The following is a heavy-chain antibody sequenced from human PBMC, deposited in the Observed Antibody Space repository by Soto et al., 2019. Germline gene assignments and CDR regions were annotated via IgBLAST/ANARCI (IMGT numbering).Heavy chain of an antibody. D-gene: IGHD3-22*01. J-gene: IGHJ6*02. CDR1: GGTFSSYA. CDR3: ARGGRYYYDSSGYYAGYCYGMDV. Sequence: XSVKVSCKASGGTFSSYAISWVRQAPGQGLEWVGGIIPIFGTANYAQKFQGRVTITADESTSTAYMELSSLRSEDTAVYYCARGGRYYYDSSGYYAGYCYGMDVWGQGTTVTVSS. V-gene: IGHV1-69*13. CDR2: IIPIFGTA.